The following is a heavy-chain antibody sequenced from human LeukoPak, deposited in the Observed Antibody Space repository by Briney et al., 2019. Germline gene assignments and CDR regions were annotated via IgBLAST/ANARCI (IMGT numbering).Heavy chain of an antibody. D-gene: IGHD3-22*01. J-gene: IGHJ1*01. CDR2: IYPGDSDT. Sequence: GASLKISCKGSGYSFTSYWIGWVRQLPGKGLEWMGIIYPGDSDTRDSPSFQGQVTITADKSIRTAYLQCGSLKASDTARYYCARRWDYDGSGPIGVYFQHWGQGTLVTVSS. CDR3: ARRWDYDGSGPIGVYFQH. V-gene: IGHV5-51*01. CDR1: GYSFTSYW.